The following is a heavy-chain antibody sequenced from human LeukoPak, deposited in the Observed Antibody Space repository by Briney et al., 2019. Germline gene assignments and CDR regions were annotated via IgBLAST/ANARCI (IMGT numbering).Heavy chain of an antibody. Sequence: GASAKVSCKASGYTFTGYYMHWVRQAPGQGLEWMGRINPNSGGTNYAQKFQGRVTMTRDTSISTAYMELSRLRSDDTAVYYCARLRGGIVVVPAAPGGYGWFDPWGQGTLVTVSS. CDR3: ARLRGGIVVVPAAPGGYGWFDP. V-gene: IGHV1-2*06. CDR2: INPNSGGT. D-gene: IGHD2-2*01. J-gene: IGHJ5*02. CDR1: GYTFTGYY.